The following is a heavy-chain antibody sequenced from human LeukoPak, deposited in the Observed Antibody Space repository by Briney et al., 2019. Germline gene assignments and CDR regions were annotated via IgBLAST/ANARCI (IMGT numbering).Heavy chain of an antibody. V-gene: IGHV3-30*18. J-gene: IGHJ3*02. Sequence: PGRSLRLSCAASGFTFSSYDMHWVRQAPGKGLEWVAVISYDGRSEYYADSAKGRFTISRDNSKKTLYLEMNSLRAEDTAMYYCAKDVYDYVRGAFDIWGQGTMVTVSS. CDR1: GFTFSSYD. D-gene: IGHD3-16*01. CDR2: ISYDGRSE. CDR3: AKDVYDYVRGAFDI.